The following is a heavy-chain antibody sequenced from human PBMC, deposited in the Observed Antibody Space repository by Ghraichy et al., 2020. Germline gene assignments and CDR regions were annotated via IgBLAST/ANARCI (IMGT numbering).Heavy chain of an antibody. Sequence: SETLSLTCTVSGGSISSGGYYWSWIRQHPGKGLEWIGYIYYSGSTYYNPSLKSRVTISVDTSKNQFSLKLSSVTAADTAVYYCARDHPYYYDSSGYYYGAFDIWGQGTMVTVSS. J-gene: IGHJ3*02. CDR1: GGSISSGGYY. V-gene: IGHV4-31*03. CDR2: IYYSGST. CDR3: ARDHPYYYDSSGYYYGAFDI. D-gene: IGHD3-22*01.